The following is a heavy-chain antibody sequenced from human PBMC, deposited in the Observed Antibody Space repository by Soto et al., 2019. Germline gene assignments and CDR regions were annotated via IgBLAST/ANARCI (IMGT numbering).Heavy chain of an antibody. D-gene: IGHD2-15*01. V-gene: IGHV3-48*03. CDR1: GLTFSSYE. Sequence: EVQLVESGGGLVQPGGSLRLSCAASGLTFSSYEMNWVRQAPGKGLEWVSYISRSGSTIYYADYAKGRVTISRDNAKNSLYLQMNSLRAEDTAVYYCARDGRIRRPDWYFDLWGRGTLVTVSS. J-gene: IGHJ2*01. CDR3: ARDGRIRRPDWYFDL. CDR2: ISRSGSTI.